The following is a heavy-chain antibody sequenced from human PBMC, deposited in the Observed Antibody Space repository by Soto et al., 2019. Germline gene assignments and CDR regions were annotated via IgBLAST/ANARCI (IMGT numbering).Heavy chain of an antibody. Sequence: SETLSLTCTVSGGSINSGGYSWTWIRQPPGKGLEWIGFIYHTGTTYYNPSLKSRVTISVDRSENQFSLKLNSVTAADTAVYYCARDERDDYALRDGGQGALVTVTS. V-gene: IGHV4-30-2*01. J-gene: IGHJ4*02. D-gene: IGHD4-17*01. CDR1: GGSINSGGYS. CDR3: ARDERDDYALRD. CDR2: IYHTGTT.